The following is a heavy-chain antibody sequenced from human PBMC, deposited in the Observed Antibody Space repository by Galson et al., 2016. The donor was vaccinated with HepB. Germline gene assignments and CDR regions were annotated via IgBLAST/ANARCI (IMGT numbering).Heavy chain of an antibody. CDR2: IYHTGTS. J-gene: IGHJ5*02. Sequence: SETLSLTCTVSGASINNSNWWTWVRQAPGKGLEWIGAIYHTGTSNNNPFLNSRFTLSIDKSRNQFSLNLTSVTAADTAIYYCARAAVVPGARMVFDPWGQGMLVTVSS. CDR3: ARAAVVPGARMVFDP. CDR1: GASINNSNW. D-gene: IGHD2-2*01. V-gene: IGHV4-4*02.